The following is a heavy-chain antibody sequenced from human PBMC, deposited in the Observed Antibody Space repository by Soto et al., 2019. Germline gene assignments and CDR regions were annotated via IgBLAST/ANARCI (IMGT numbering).Heavy chain of an antibody. D-gene: IGHD2-15*01. CDR2: IIPIFGTA. J-gene: IGHJ3*02. CDR3: ARSENIVVVVAETDALDI. CDR1: GGTFSSYA. Sequence: QVQLVQSGAEVKKPGSSVKVSCKASGGTFSSYAISWVRQAPGQGLEWMGGIIPIFGTANYAQKFQGRVTITADKSTSTAYMELSSLRSEDTAVYYCARSENIVVVVAETDALDIWGQGTMVTVSS. V-gene: IGHV1-69*06.